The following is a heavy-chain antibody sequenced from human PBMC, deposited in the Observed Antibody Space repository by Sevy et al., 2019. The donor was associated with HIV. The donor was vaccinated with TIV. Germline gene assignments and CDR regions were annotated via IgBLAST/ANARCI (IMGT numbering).Heavy chain of an antibody. CDR1: GFTFSSYS. Sequence: GGSLRLSCAASGFTFSSYSMNWVRQAPGKGLEWVSYISSSSSTIYYADSVKGRFTISRDNAKNSLYLQMNSQRAEDTAVYYCARVGYSYGSHRFIDYWGQGTLVTVSS. D-gene: IGHD5-18*01. J-gene: IGHJ4*02. V-gene: IGHV3-48*01. CDR3: ARVGYSYGSHRFIDY. CDR2: ISSSSSTI.